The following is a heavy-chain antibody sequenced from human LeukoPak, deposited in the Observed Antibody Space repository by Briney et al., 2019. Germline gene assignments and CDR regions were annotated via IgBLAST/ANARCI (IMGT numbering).Heavy chain of an antibody. D-gene: IGHD6-19*01. CDR1: GGTFNSYG. J-gene: IGHJ4*02. V-gene: IGHV1-69*10. CDR2: MIPLLGTE. Sequence: ASVKVSCKAPGGTFNSYGISWVRQAPGQGLEWMGAMIPLLGTENYAQKFQGRVSITADKSTTTAYMELSGLISDDTAVYYCVRDVFLGAVAGRRGDSWGQGTLVTVSS. CDR3: VRDVFLGAVAGRRGDS.